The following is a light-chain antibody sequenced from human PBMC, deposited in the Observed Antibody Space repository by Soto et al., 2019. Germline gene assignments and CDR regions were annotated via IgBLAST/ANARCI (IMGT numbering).Light chain of an antibody. CDR3: QQLNSYLSIT. CDR2: AAS. J-gene: IGKJ5*01. Sequence: DIQLTQSPSFLSASVGGRVTITCRASQGISSYLAWYQQKPGKAPKLLXYAASTLQSGVPSRFSGSGSGTELTLTISSLQTEDFANYYCQQLNSYLSITFGQGTRLEIK. CDR1: QGISSY. V-gene: IGKV1-9*01.